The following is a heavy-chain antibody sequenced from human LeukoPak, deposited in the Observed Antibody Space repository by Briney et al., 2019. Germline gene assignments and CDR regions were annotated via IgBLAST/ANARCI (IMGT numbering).Heavy chain of an antibody. CDR3: ARGTIFGVVNGGYYFDY. D-gene: IGHD3-3*01. V-gene: IGHV3-48*04. CDR2: ISSSLSTI. CDR1: GFTFSSYT. Sequence: PGGSLRLSCAAFGFTFSSYTMKWVRQAPGKGLEWVSYISSSLSTIYYADSVKGRFTISRDNAKNSLYLQMNTLRAEDRAVYYCARGTIFGVVNGGYYFDYWGQGTLVTVSS. J-gene: IGHJ4*02.